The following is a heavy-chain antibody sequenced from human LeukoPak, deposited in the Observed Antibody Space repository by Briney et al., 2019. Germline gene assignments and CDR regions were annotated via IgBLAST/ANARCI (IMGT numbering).Heavy chain of an antibody. V-gene: IGHV3-23*01. CDR2: VSGSGLTT. J-gene: IGHJ4*02. CDR3: AKGKKYYDRDDYYFFAPSDY. Sequence: PGGSLRLSCAASGFTFNTFAMSWVRQAPGKGLEWVSSVSGSGLTTYYADSVKGRFIISRDNSKNTLYLQLRSLSAEDTAVYYCAKGKKYYDRDDYYFFAPSDYWGQGTLVTVSS. D-gene: IGHD3-22*01. CDR1: GFTFNTFA.